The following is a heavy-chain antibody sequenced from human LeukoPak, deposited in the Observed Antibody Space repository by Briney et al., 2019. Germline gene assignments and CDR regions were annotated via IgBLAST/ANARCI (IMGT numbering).Heavy chain of an antibody. Sequence: SETLSLTCTVSGYSISSGYYWGWIRQPPGKGLEWIGSIYHSGSTYYNPSLKSRVTISVDTSKNQFSLKLSSVTAADTAVYYCARLPVVVVPAAMIPVYYFDYWGQGTLVTVSS. CDR2: IYHSGST. CDR3: ARLPVVVVPAAMIPVYYFDY. J-gene: IGHJ4*02. CDR1: GYSISSGYY. D-gene: IGHD2-2*01. V-gene: IGHV4-38-2*02.